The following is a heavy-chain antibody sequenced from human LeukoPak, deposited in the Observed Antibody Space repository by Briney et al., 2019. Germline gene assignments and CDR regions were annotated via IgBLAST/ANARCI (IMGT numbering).Heavy chain of an antibody. D-gene: IGHD6-13*01. V-gene: IGHV3-30-3*01. J-gene: IGHJ4*02. Sequence: PGRSLRLSCAASGFTFSGYAMHWVRQAPGKGLEWVAVILYDGTNKNYADSVKGRFTISRDNSKNTLYLQMNSLRAEDTAVYYCARSLTSTWYSVDYWGQGTLVTVSS. CDR3: ARSLTSTWYSVDY. CDR1: GFTFSGYA. CDR2: ILYDGTNK.